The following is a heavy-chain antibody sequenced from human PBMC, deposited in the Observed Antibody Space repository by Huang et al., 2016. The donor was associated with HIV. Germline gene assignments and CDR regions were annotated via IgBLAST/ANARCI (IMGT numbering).Heavy chain of an antibody. CDR2: SSGSGGVT. CDR1: AFTFSTFA. CDR3: AKDPYRSAWHSETSRYYYYGMDV. V-gene: IGHV3-23*04. D-gene: IGHD6-19*01. Sequence: EVQLVESGGGLVQPGKSLRLSCAASAFTFSTFAMSWVRQAPGKGLEWVSGSSGSGGVTQDADSVRSRFTISRDNSLKTLYLQMNSLTAEDTAVYYCAKDPYRSAWHSETSRYYYYGMDVWGQGTTVTVSS. J-gene: IGHJ6*02.